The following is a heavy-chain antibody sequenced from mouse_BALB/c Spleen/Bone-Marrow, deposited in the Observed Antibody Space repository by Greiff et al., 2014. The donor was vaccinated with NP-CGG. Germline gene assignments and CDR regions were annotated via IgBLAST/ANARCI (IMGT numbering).Heavy chain of an antibody. CDR2: INSNGGST. J-gene: IGHJ2*01. Sequence: DVHLVESGGGLVQPGGSPKLSCAASGFTFSSYGMSWVRQTPDKRLELVATINSNGGSTYYPDSVKGRFTISRDNAKNTLYLQMSSLKSEDTAMYYCARENYRSHYYFDYWGQGTTLTVSS. D-gene: IGHD2-14*01. CDR3: ARENYRSHYYFDY. V-gene: IGHV5-6-3*01. CDR1: GFTFSSYG.